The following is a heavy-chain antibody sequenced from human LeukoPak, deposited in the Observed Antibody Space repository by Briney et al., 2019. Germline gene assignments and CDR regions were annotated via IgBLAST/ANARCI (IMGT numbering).Heavy chain of an antibody. Sequence: PGGSLRLSCAASGFTFSSYDMHWVRQATGKGLEWVSAIGTAGDTYYPGSVKGRFTISRDNAKNSLYFQMNSLRAGDTAVYYCVRSSNSSGMDVWGQGTTVTVSS. CDR2: IGTAGDT. J-gene: IGHJ6*02. V-gene: IGHV3-13*04. CDR1: GFTFSSYD. CDR3: VRSSNSSGMDV. D-gene: IGHD6-13*01.